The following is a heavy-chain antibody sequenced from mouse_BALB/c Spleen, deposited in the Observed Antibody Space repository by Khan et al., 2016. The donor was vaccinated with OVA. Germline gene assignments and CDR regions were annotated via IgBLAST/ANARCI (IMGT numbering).Heavy chain of an antibody. CDR3: ARAYYGNYREARDY. CDR2: IWGDGST. J-gene: IGHJ4*01. Sequence: QMQLEESGPGLVAPSQSLSITCTVSGFSLTGYGVNWVRQPPGKGLEWLGMIWGDGSTDYNSALKSRLSISKDNSKSQVFLKMNSLQNDDTARYYCARAYYGNYREARDYWGKGTSVTVSS. V-gene: IGHV2-6-7*01. D-gene: IGHD2-10*01. CDR1: GFSLTGYG.